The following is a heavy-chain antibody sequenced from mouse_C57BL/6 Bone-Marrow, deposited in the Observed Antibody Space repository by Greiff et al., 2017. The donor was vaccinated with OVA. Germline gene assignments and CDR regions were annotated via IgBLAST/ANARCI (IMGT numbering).Heavy chain of an antibody. CDR3: APRVYGARFAY. D-gene: IGHD1-2*01. J-gene: IGHJ3*01. CDR2: LNPSDSET. V-gene: IGHV1-61*01. CDR1: GYTFTSYW. Sequence: QVQLQQPGAELVRPGSSVKLSCKASGYTFTSYWMDWVQQRPGQGLEWIGNLNPSDSETHYNQKFKDSATLTLDNSSSAAYMQLSSRASEDSAVYYCAPRVYGARFAYWGQGTLVTVSA.